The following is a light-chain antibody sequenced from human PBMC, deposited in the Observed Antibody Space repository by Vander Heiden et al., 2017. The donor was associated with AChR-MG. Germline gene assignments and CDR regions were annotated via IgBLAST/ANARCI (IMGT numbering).Light chain of an antibody. J-gene: IGKJ2*01. Sequence: IVITQSPSTLSVSPGARATLSCRTSLSVGRNLDWNQQKPGQAPRLRIYGESIRATGIKARFSGSGCGTEFNLTMSSRQAEDFAVYYCQQENNAHRMYTFGQGTKLEIK. CDR3: QQENNAHRMYT. CDR2: GES. CDR1: LSVGRN. V-gene: IGKV3-15*01.